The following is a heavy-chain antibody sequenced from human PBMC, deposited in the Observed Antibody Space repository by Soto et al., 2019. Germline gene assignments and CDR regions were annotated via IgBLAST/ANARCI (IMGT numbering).Heavy chain of an antibody. V-gene: IGHV1-69*13. Sequence: SVKVSCKASGGTFSSYAISWVRQAPGQGLEWMGGIIPIFGTANYAQKFQGRVTITADESTSTAYMELSSLRSEDTAVYYCARAGRDSSSWDPTTPYYYYGMDVWGQGTTVTVSS. J-gene: IGHJ6*02. CDR3: ARAGRDSSSWDPTTPYYYYGMDV. CDR2: IIPIFGTA. D-gene: IGHD6-13*01. CDR1: GGTFSSYA.